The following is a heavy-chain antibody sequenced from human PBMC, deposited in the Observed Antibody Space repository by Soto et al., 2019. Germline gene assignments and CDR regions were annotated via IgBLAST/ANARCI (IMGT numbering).Heavy chain of an antibody. V-gene: IGHV1-18*01. CDR2: INAYNGNT. CDR3: AMVDVYVTPSPQDV. Sequence: QVQLVQSGAEVKNPGASVKVSCKASGYSFTRYGIGWARQAPGQGLEWMGWINAYNGNTNYAQNLQGRLTLTKDTSTTTAYMALRSLRSNATAIYYCAMVDVYVTPSPQDVWGQGTTVTVSS. D-gene: IGHD3-16*01. CDR1: GYSFTRYG. J-gene: IGHJ6*02.